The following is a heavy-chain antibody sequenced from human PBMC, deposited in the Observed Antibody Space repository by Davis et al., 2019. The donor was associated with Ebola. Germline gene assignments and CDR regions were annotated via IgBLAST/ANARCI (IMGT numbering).Heavy chain of an antibody. Sequence: PSETLSLTCTISGDSVSSAGWNWIRQSPSRGLEWLGRTYYKSKWYNDYAISVKSRITVNPDTSKNQFSLLLNSVTPEDTAIYYCTRGWFRSGMDVWGQGTTITVSS. CDR3: TRGWFRSGMDV. V-gene: IGHV6-1*01. D-gene: IGHD6-19*01. CDR2: TYYKSKWYN. J-gene: IGHJ6*02. CDR1: GDSVSSAG.